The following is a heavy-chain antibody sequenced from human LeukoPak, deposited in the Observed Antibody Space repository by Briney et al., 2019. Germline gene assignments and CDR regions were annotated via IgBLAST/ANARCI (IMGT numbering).Heavy chain of an antibody. Sequence: GESLKISCKGPGYSFTTYWVGWVRQMPGKGLEWMGIIYPGDSTTIYSPSFQGQVTISADESISTAYLQWSSLKASDTAMYFCARHRPGDQGYYYYGLDVWGQGTTVTVS. CDR3: ARHRPGDQGYYYYGLDV. CDR2: IYPGDSTT. D-gene: IGHD4-17*01. V-gene: IGHV5-51*01. CDR1: GYSFTTYW. J-gene: IGHJ6*02.